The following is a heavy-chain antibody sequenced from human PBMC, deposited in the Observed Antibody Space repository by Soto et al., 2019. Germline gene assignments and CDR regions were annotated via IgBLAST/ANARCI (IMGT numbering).Heavy chain of an antibody. CDR3: ARFSSSSWDWFDP. J-gene: IGHJ5*02. V-gene: IGHV1-8*01. CDR1: GYTFTSYD. D-gene: IGHD6-6*01. Sequence: ASVKVSCKASGYTFTSYDINWVRQATGQGLEWMGWMNPNSGNTGYAQKFQGRVTMTRNTSISTAYMELSSLRSEDTAVYYCARFSSSSWDWFDPWGQGTLVTVSS. CDR2: MNPNSGNT.